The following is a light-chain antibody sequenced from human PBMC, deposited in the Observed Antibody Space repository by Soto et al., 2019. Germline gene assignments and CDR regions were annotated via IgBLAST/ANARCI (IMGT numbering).Light chain of an antibody. Sequence: SYELTQPPSVSVAPGQTARITCGGNNIGSKSVHWYQQKPGQAPVLVVYDDSGRPSGIPERFSGSNSGNTAALTISRVEAGDEADYYCQVWDSGWVFGGGTKLTVL. V-gene: IGLV3-21*02. CDR2: DDS. CDR1: NIGSKS. J-gene: IGLJ2*01. CDR3: QVWDSGWV.